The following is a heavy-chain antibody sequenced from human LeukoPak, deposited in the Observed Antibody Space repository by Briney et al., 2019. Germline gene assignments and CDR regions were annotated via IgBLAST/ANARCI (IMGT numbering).Heavy chain of an antibody. V-gene: IGHV3-30-3*01. CDR2: ISYDGSNK. CDR3: ARDHILTGYYKGEKYYGMDV. CDR1: GFTFSSYA. Sequence: GGSPRLSCAASGFTFSSYAMHWVRQAPGKGLEWVAVISYDGSNKYYADSVKGRFTISRDNSKNTLYLQMNSLRAEDTAVYYCARDHILTGYYKGEKYYGMDVWGQGTTVTVSS. J-gene: IGHJ6*02. D-gene: IGHD3-9*01.